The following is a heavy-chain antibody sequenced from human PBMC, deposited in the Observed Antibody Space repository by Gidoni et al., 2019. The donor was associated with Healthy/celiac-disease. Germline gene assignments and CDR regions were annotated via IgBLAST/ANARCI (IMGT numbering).Heavy chain of an antibody. J-gene: IGHJ1*01. CDR2: ISGSGGST. V-gene: IGHV3-23*04. D-gene: IGHD6-13*01. Sequence: EVQLVEFGGGLVQPGGSLRLSCAASGFTFSSYAMSWVRQAPGKGLEWVSAISGSGGSTYYADSVKGRFTISRDNSKNTLYLQMNSLRAEDTAVYYCAKDDSSIAAAGTGFGHWGQGTLVTVSS. CDR3: AKDDSSIAAAGTGFGH. CDR1: GFTFSSYA.